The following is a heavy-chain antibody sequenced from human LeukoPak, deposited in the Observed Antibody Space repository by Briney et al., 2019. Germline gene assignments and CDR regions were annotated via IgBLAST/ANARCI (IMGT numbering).Heavy chain of an antibody. CDR3: ARENVQPDPPGLYGMDV. V-gene: IGHV4-31*03. Sequence: SETLSLTCTVSGGSISSGGYYWSWIRQHPGKGLEWIGYIYYSGSTYYNPSLKSRVTISVDTSKNQFSLKLSSVTAADTAVYYCARENVQPDPPGLYGMDVWGQGTTVTVSS. D-gene: IGHD5-18*01. J-gene: IGHJ6*02. CDR2: IYYSGST. CDR1: GGSISSGGYY.